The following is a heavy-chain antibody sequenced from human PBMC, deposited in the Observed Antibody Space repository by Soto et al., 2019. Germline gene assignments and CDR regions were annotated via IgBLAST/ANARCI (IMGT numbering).Heavy chain of an antibody. Sequence: PSETLSLTCAASRGCISNNDYYGGWMRKPPGEGLEWIGTSDLNGVTYYNPSLKRRVTISKDMSKNQFSLTLKSVTSADTAVDYCATALVGCTTLLHTDSDYWGQGILVTFSS. CDR2: SDLNGVT. CDR3: ATALVGCTTLLHTDSDY. V-gene: IGHV4-39*01. D-gene: IGHD2-8*01. J-gene: IGHJ4*02. CDR1: RGCISNNDYY.